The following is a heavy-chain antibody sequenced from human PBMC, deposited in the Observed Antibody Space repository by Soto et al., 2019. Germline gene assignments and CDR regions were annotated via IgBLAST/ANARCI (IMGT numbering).Heavy chain of an antibody. Sequence: GGSLRLSCAASGFTFSSYAMSWVRQAPGKGLEWVSAISGSGGSTYYADSVKGRFTISRDNSKNTLYLQMNSLRAEDTAVYYCAKGYSSSWYGGGFDYWGQGTLVTVSS. CDR2: ISGSGGST. CDR3: AKGYSSSWYGGGFDY. J-gene: IGHJ4*02. CDR1: GFTFSSYA. D-gene: IGHD6-13*01. V-gene: IGHV3-23*01.